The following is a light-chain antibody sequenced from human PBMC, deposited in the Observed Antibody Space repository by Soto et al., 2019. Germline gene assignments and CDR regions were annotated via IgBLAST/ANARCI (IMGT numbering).Light chain of an antibody. J-gene: IGKJ4*01. V-gene: IGKV3-15*01. CDR3: QQYNNWPVT. Sequence: EIVMTQSPATLSVSPGERATLSCRASQNVGSYLAWYQQKPGQAPTLLMYGASTRATGIAARFSGSGSGTDFTLTISSLQSEDFATYYCQQYNNWPVTFGGGTKVDIK. CDR2: GAS. CDR1: QNVGSY.